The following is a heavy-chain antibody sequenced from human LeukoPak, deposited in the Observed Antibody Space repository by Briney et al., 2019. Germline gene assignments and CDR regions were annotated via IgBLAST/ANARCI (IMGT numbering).Heavy chain of an antibody. J-gene: IGHJ6*02. CDR2: MNPNSGGT. CDR3: ARSRDRPYYYYGMDV. CDR1: GYTFTSYD. D-gene: IGHD3-10*01. V-gene: IGHV1-2*02. Sequence: ASVKVSCKASGYTFTSYDINWVRQATGQGLEWMGWMNPNSGGTNYAQKFQGRVTMTRDTSISTAYMELSRLRSDDTAVYYCARSRDRPYYYYGMDVWGQGTTVTVSS.